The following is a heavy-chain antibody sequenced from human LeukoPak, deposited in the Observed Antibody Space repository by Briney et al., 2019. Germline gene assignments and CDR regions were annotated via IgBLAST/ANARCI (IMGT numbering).Heavy chain of an antibody. CDR1: GFTFTTYA. V-gene: IGHV3-23*01. D-gene: IGHD3-22*01. CDR3: VKGLEDRHDSSGYYSNWFDP. Sequence: GGSLRLPCAASGFTFTTYAMGWVRQAPGKGLEWVSGISADGGRTYYADTVKGGFTISRDNSKKTLYVQMKRLRAEDTAIYYCVKGLEDRHDSSGYYSNWFDPWGQGTLVTVSS. CDR2: ISADGGRT. J-gene: IGHJ5*02.